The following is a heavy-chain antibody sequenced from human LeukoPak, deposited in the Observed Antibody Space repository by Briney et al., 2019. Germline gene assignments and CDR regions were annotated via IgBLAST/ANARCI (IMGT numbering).Heavy chain of an antibody. CDR2: FDPEDGET. J-gene: IGHJ5*02. CDR1: GYTLTELS. D-gene: IGHD4-17*01. Sequence: ASVKVSCKVSGYTLTELSMHWVRQAPGKGLEWPAGFDPEDGETIYAQKFQGRVTMTEDTSTETAYRELSSLRSDDTAVYYCARANVFYGDYVWFDPWGQGTLDTVSS. CDR3: ARANVFYGDYVWFDP. V-gene: IGHV1-24*01.